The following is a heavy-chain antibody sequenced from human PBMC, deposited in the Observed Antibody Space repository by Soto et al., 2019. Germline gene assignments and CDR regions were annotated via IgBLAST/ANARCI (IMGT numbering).Heavy chain of an antibody. J-gene: IGHJ5*02. CDR3: AAATQWELYWFDP. CDR1: GFTFTSSA. V-gene: IGHV1-58*01. D-gene: IGHD1-26*01. Sequence: GASVKVSCKASGFTFTSSAVQWVRQARGQRLEWIGWIVVGSGNTNYAQKFQERVTITRDMSTSTAYMELSSLRSEDTAVYYCAAATQWELYWFDPCGQGTLVTVSS. CDR2: IVVGSGNT.